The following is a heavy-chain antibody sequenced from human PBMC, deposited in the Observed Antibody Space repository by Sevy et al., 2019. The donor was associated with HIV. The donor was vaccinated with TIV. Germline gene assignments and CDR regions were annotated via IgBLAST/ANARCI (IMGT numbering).Heavy chain of an antibody. D-gene: IGHD1-26*01. J-gene: IGHJ4*02. CDR3: TRLRSGSQVYFDY. CDR2: IRSKANSYAT. V-gene: IGHV3-73*01. Sequence: GGSLRLSCAASGFTFSGSAMHWVRQASGKGLEWVGRIRSKANSYATAYAASVKGRFTISRDDSKNTAYLQMNSLKTEDTAVYYCTRLRSGSQVYFDYWGQGTLVTVSS. CDR1: GFTFSGSA.